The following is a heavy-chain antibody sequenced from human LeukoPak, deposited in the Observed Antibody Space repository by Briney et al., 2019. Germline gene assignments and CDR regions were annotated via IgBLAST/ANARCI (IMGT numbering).Heavy chain of an antibody. CDR2: IWYDGSNK. V-gene: IGHV3-33*01. CDR1: GFTFSSYG. D-gene: IGHD3-22*01. Sequence: GGSLRLSCAASGFTFSSYGMHWVRQAPGKGLEWVAVIWYDGSNKYYADSVKGRFTISRDNSKNTLYLQMNSLRAEDTAVYYCARDRRGYDSSGYYDYWGQGTLVTVSS. CDR3: ARDRRGYDSSGYYDY. J-gene: IGHJ4*02.